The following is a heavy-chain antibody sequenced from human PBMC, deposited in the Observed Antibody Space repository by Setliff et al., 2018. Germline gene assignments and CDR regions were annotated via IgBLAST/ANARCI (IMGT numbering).Heavy chain of an antibody. Sequence: PSETLSLTCAVSGYSIGSSYYWGWIRQPPGKGLEWIGNIYHNGDTYYSPSLKTRVTISLDTSKNQFSLKLTSVTAADTAAYYCARFRTEPDYWGQGTPVTVSS. J-gene: IGHJ4*02. CDR3: ARFRTEPDY. V-gene: IGHV4-38-2*01. CDR1: GYSIGSSYY. CDR2: IYHNGDT.